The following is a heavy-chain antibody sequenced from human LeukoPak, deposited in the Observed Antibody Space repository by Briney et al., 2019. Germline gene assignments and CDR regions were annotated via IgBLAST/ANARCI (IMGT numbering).Heavy chain of an antibody. CDR1: GGSIGSGDYY. V-gene: IGHV4-30-4*01. CDR2: IYYSEST. D-gene: IGHD2-2*01. Sequence: SETLSLTCTVSGGSIGSGDYYWSWIRQPPGNGLEWIGYIYYSESTYCNPSLKSRVTISVDTSKNQFSLKLSSVTAADTAVYYCARGPLSKRVVVVPAAYNWFDPWGQGTLVTVSS. J-gene: IGHJ5*02. CDR3: ARGPLSKRVVVVPAAYNWFDP.